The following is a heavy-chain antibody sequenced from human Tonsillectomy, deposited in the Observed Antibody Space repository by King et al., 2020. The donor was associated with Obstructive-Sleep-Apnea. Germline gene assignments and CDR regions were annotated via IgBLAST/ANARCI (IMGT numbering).Heavy chain of an antibody. J-gene: IGHJ4*02. Sequence: VQLQESGPGLVKPSETLSLTCTVSGYSISSGYYWGWIRQPPGKGLEWIGSIYHSGSTYYNPSLKSRLTISVDTSKNQFSLKLSSVTAADTAVYYCARTFDYWGQGTLVTVSS. CDR1: GYSISSGYY. CDR3: ARTFDY. V-gene: IGHV4-38-2*02. CDR2: IYHSGST.